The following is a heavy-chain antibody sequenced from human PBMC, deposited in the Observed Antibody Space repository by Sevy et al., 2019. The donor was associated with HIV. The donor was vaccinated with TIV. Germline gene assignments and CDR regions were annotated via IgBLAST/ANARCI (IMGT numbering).Heavy chain of an antibody. D-gene: IGHD6-19*01. CDR2: IRSKANSYAT. Sequence: GGSLRLSCAASGFTFSGSAMHWVRQASGKGLEWVGRIRSKANSYATAYAASVKGRFTISRDDSKNTAYLQMNSLKTEETAVYYCTRPVAGTDDAFDIWGQGTMVTVSS. J-gene: IGHJ3*02. CDR3: TRPVAGTDDAFDI. V-gene: IGHV3-73*01. CDR1: GFTFSGSA.